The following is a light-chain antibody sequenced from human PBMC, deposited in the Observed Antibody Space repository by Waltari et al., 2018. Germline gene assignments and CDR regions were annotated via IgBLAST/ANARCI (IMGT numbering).Light chain of an antibody. CDR3: QQYYSNPPL. Sequence: DIVMTQSPDSLAVSLGGGATITCKSSQTVLKRSNNRNYLAWFQHKSGQPPKLLISWASTRESGVPDRFTGSGSGTDFTLVISSLQAEDVAVYYCQQYYSNPPLFGQGTRVEI. CDR2: WAS. CDR1: QTVLKRSNNRNY. J-gene: IGKJ1*01. V-gene: IGKV4-1*01.